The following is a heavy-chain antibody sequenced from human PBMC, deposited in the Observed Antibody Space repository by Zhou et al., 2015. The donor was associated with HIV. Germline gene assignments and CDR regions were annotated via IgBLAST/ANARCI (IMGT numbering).Heavy chain of an antibody. CDR1: GGTSTNYA. CDR2: IIPLLGTT. D-gene: IGHD6-19*01. CDR3: ARGGDSSGWGVAWYFDL. J-gene: IGHJ2*01. Sequence: QLQLVQSGAEVKKPGSSVKVSCRASGGTSTNYAVTWVRQAPGQGLEWMGAIIPLLGTTNYAQKFQGRLKITAEESTDTTYMELSSLTYEDTAVYFCARGGDSSGWGVAWYFDLWGRGTLVTVSS. V-gene: IGHV1-69*01.